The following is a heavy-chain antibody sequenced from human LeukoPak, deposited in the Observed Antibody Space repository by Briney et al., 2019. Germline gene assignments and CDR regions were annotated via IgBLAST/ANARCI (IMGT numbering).Heavy chain of an antibody. J-gene: IGHJ6*02. Sequence: SETLSLTCSVSGGSISSSSYYWGWIRQTPGKGLEWIGSIYYSGTTYYNPSLKSRVTISVDTSSNQFSLKLSSVTAADTAVYYCARHEREGSYYYYGMDVWGQGTTVMVSS. D-gene: IGHD1-26*01. V-gene: IGHV4-39*01. CDR3: ARHEREGSYYYYGMDV. CDR2: IYYSGTT. CDR1: GGSISSSSYY.